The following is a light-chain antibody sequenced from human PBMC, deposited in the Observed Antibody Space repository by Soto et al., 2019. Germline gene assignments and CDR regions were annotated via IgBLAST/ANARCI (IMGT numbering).Light chain of an antibody. CDR2: GNS. CDR1: SSNIGAGYG. V-gene: IGLV1-40*01. CDR3: QSYDSSLSGYVV. J-gene: IGLJ2*01. Sequence: QSVLTQPPSVSGAPGQRVTISCTGSSSNIGAGYGEHWYQQLPGTAPKLLIYGNSNRPSGVPDRFSGSKSGTSASLAITGLQAEDEADYYCQSYDSSLSGYVVFGGGTKLTVL.